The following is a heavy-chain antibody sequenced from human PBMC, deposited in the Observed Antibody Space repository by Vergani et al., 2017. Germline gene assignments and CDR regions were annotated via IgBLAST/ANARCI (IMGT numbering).Heavy chain of an antibody. D-gene: IGHD3-9*01. J-gene: IGHJ6*02. CDR2: ISSSSSYI. Sequence: EVQLVESGGGLVKPGGSLRLSCAASGFTFSSYSMNWVRQAPGKGLEWVSSISSSSSYIYYADSVKGRFTISRDNAKNSLYLQMNSLRAEDTAVYYCARDRVLTGYLNHYYYYGMDVWGQGTTVTVSS. CDR1: GFTFSSYS. CDR3: ARDRVLTGYLNHYYYYGMDV. V-gene: IGHV3-21*01.